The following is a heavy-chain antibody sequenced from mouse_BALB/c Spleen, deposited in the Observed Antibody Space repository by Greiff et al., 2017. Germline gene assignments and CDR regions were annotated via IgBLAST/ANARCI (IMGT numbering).Heavy chain of an antibody. CDR2: ISSGGSYT. J-gene: IGHJ2*01. V-gene: IGHV5-9-3*01. CDR3: ARHESTMITNFDY. D-gene: IGHD2-4*01. CDR1: GFTFSSYA. Sequence: EVMLVESGGGLVKPGGSLKLSCAASGFTFSSYAMSWVRQTPEKRLEWVATISSGGSYTYYPDSVKGRFTISRDNAKNTLYLQMSSLRSEDTAMYYCARHESTMITNFDYWGQGTTLTVSS.